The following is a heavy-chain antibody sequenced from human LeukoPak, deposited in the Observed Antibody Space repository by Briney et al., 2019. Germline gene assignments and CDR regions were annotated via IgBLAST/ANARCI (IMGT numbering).Heavy chain of an antibody. CDR2: INPSGGST. V-gene: IGHV1-46*01. Sequence: GASVKVSCKASGYTFTSYYMHWVRQAPGQGLEWMGIINPSGGSTSYAQKFQGRVTMTRDMSTSTVYMELSSLRSEDTAVYYCARDSGPSIAAAGTVHYYYYMDVWGKGTTVTVSS. CDR3: ARDSGPSIAAAGTVHYYYYMDV. CDR1: GYTFTSYY. J-gene: IGHJ6*03. D-gene: IGHD6-13*01.